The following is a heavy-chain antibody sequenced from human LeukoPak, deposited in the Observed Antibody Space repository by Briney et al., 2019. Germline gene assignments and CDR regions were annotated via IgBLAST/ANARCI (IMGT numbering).Heavy chain of an antibody. CDR2: IYYSGST. J-gene: IGHJ4*02. D-gene: IGHD1-26*01. Sequence: PEAPSDSRTVSGGSISSSIYYWGWIRQPPGKGLEWIGSIYYSGSTYYNPSIKSRVTISIDTSKNQFSLKLTSVTAADTAVYYCARHDRYSGSNCDYWGQGTLVTVPS. CDR3: ARHDRYSGSNCDY. CDR1: GGSISSSIYY. V-gene: IGHV4-39*01.